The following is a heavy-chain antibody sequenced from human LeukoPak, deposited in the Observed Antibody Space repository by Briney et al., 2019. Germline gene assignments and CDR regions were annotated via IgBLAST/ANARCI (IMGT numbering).Heavy chain of an antibody. CDR1: GFTFSSYA. CDR3: ARDPRQYSSGWYYFDY. V-gene: IGHV3-23*01. Sequence: GGSLRLSCAASGFTFSSYAMTWVRQAPGKGLEWVSAISGSGGSTYYADSVKGRFTISRDDSKNTLYLQMNSLRAEDTAVYYCARDPRQYSSGWYYFDYWGQGTLVTVSS. CDR2: ISGSGGST. J-gene: IGHJ4*02. D-gene: IGHD6-19*01.